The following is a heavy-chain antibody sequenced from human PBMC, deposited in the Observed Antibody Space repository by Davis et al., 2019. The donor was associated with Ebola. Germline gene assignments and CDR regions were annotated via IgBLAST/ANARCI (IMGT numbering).Heavy chain of an antibody. CDR3: ARQGIGSGYYYVSAEYFQH. Sequence: GGSLRLSCKGSGYSFTSYWIGWVRQMPGKGLEWMGIIYPGDSDTRYSPSFQGQVTISADKSISTAYLQWSSLKASDTAMYYCARQGIGSGYYYVSAEYFQHWGQGTLVTVSS. D-gene: IGHD3-22*01. V-gene: IGHV5-51*01. J-gene: IGHJ1*01. CDR1: GYSFTSYW. CDR2: IYPGDSDT.